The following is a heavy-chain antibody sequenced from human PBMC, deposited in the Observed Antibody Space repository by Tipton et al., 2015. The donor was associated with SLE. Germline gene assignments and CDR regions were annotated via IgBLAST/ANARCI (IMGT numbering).Heavy chain of an antibody. D-gene: IGHD3-3*01. CDR1: DGSISDYY. CDR2: IYGSGST. V-gene: IGHV4-4*07. Sequence: TLSLTCTVSDGSISDYYWTWIRQPAGEGLEWIGRIYGSGSTNYNPSLKSRVTMSVDTSKNQFSLRLSSVTAADTAVYYCARLGVDFWSGYYVYWGQGTLVTVSS. CDR3: ARLGVDFWSGYYVY. J-gene: IGHJ4*02.